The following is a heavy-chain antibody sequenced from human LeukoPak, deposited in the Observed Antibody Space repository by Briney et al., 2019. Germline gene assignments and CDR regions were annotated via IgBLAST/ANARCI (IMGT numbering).Heavy chain of an antibody. V-gene: IGHV4-34*01. CDR2: INHSGST. Sequence: SETLSLTCAVYGGSFSGYYWSWIRQPPGKGLEWIGEINHSGSTNYNPSPKSRVTISVDTSKNQFSLKLSSVTAADTAVYYCARRGIAAAGSKFDYWGQGTLATVSS. CDR3: ARRGIAAAGSKFDY. D-gene: IGHD6-13*01. J-gene: IGHJ4*02. CDR1: GGSFSGYY.